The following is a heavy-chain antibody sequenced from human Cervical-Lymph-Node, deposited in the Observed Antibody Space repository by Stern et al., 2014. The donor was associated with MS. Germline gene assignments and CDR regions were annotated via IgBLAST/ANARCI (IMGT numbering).Heavy chain of an antibody. J-gene: IGHJ5*02. V-gene: IGHV4-59*08. Sequence: VQLVESGPGLMKPSETLSLTCTVSDASISSFYWSWIRQSPGKGLEWIGYIYHSGYTKYNPSLQSRVTISVDTPKNQFSLPLISVTAADTAMYYCARLTYYDSTGYFDPWGQGIQVTVSS. CDR2: IYHSGYT. CDR3: ARLTYYDSTGYFDP. D-gene: IGHD3-22*01. CDR1: DASISSFY.